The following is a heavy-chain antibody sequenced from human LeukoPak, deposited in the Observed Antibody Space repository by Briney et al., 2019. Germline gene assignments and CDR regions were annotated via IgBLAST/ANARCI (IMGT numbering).Heavy chain of an antibody. J-gene: IGHJ4*02. D-gene: IGHD3-22*01. CDR1: GFTFSSYG. CDR2: ISGSGGST. V-gene: IGHV3-23*01. Sequence: GGTLRLSCAASGFTFSSYGMSWVRQAPGKGLEWVSAISGSGGSTYYADSVKGRFTISRDNSKNTLYLQMNSLRAEDTAVYYCAKDTIVVVPTFFDYWGQGTLVTVSS. CDR3: AKDTIVVVPTFFDY.